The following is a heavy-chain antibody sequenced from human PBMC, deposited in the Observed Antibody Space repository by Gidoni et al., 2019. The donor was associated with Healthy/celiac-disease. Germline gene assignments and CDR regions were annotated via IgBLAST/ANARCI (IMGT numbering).Heavy chain of an antibody. D-gene: IGHD3-10*01. Sequence: DPEDGETIYAQKFQGRVTMTEDTSTDTAYMELSSLRSEDTAVYYCATCDHGSGIFTYYYGMDVWGQGTTVTVSS. CDR3: ATCDHGSGIFTYYYGMDV. V-gene: IGHV1-24*01. J-gene: IGHJ6*02. CDR2: DPEDGET.